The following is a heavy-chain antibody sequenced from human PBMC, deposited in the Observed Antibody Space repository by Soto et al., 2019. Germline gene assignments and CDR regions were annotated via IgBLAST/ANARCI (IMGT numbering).Heavy chain of an antibody. V-gene: IGHV1-69*13. Sequence: ASVKVSCKASGGTFSSDVISWVRQAPGQGLEWMGGIIPIFGTANYAQKFQGRVTITADESTSTAYMELSSLRSEDTAVYYCARDAWPGGWFDPWGQGTLVTVSS. D-gene: IGHD1-26*01. CDR2: IIPIFGTA. CDR3: ARDAWPGGWFDP. J-gene: IGHJ5*02. CDR1: GGTFSSDV.